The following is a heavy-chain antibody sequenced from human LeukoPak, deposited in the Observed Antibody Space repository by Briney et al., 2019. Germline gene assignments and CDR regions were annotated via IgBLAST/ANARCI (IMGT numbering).Heavy chain of an antibody. CDR3: AKRMGEATANFFDY. Sequence: PGGSLRLSCAASGFTSSSYSMSWVRQAPGKGLEWVSHIISSGGNTYYADSVKGRFTISRDNSKNTLYLQMNSLRAEDTAIYYCAKRMGEATANFFDYWAREPWSPSPQ. V-gene: IGHV3-23*01. CDR2: IISSGGNT. CDR1: GFTSSSYS. J-gene: IGHJ4*02. D-gene: IGHD3-16*01.